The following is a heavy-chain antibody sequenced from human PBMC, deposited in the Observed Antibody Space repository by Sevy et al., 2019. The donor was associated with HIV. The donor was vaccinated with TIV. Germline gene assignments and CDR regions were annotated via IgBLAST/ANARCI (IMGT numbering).Heavy chain of an antibody. CDR2: IKADGSDK. J-gene: IGHJ4*02. D-gene: IGHD3-16*01. Sequence: GGSLTLSWAASGFTFSANWMNWVRQAPGKGLGWVANIKADGSDKHYVDSVEGRFTISRDNAKNLLFLQMNSLRVEDTAVYYCAHETFGRFESWGQGTLVTVSS. CDR1: GFTFSANW. V-gene: IGHV3-7*01. CDR3: AHETFGRFES.